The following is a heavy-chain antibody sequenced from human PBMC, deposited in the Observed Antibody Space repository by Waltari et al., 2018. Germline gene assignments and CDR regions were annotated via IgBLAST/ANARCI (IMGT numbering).Heavy chain of an antibody. CDR1: GYTFISYA. CDR3: ARGGRLPFFDF. V-gene: IGHV1-3*04. Sequence: QVQFVQSGAELKKPGASVRLFCRPSGYTFISYAIHWVRQAPGQRLEWMGWINTGNGDTKYSQKFQGRVTISRDTFARTAYIDLSSLTSEDTAVYYCARGGRLPFFDFWGQGTLVTVSS. D-gene: IGHD2-15*01. CDR2: INTGNGDT. J-gene: IGHJ4*02.